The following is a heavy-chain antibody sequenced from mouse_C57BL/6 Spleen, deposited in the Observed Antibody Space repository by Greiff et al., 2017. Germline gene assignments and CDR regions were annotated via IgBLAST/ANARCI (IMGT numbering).Heavy chain of an antibody. CDR2: IHPNSGST. V-gene: IGHV1-64*01. D-gene: IGHD2-1*01. Sequence: QVQLQQPGAELVKPGASVKLSCKASGYTFTSYWMHWVKQRPGQGLEWIGMIHPNSGSTNYNEKFKSKATLTVDKSSSTAYMQLSSLTAEDSAVYYCARDYGNYRGYFDYWGQGTTLTVSS. CDR3: ARDYGNYRGYFDY. J-gene: IGHJ2*01. CDR1: GYTFTSYW.